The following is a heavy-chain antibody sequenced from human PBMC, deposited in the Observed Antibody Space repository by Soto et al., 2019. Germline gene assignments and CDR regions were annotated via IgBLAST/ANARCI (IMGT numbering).Heavy chain of an antibody. Sequence: RGSLRLSCATSVFTFSSRWMHCVRQSPGKWLVWVSYINSDGSTTTYADSVKGRFTISRDNAKNTVYLQMNSLRVDDAAVYYCARDKSYSTVYCDQGTLVTVSS. CDR1: VFTFSSRW. D-gene: IGHD4-4*01. CDR2: INSDGSTT. CDR3: ARDKSYSTVY. J-gene: IGHJ4*02. V-gene: IGHV3-74*01.